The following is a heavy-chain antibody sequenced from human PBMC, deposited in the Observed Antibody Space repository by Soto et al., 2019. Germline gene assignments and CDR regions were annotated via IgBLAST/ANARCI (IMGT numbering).Heavy chain of an antibody. CDR2: INTYNGNT. Sequence: QVQLVQSGAEVKNPGASVKVSCKASGYTFTRYGIGWARQAPGQGLEGMGWINTYNGNTNNAQNVQGRVTLTTETSTRTAFMELRSLRSNDTAIYYSAMVDDYVTLSPQDVWGQGATFIVSS. V-gene: IGHV1-18*01. D-gene: IGHD3-16*01. J-gene: IGHJ6*02. CDR3: AMVDDYVTLSPQDV. CDR1: GYTFTRYG.